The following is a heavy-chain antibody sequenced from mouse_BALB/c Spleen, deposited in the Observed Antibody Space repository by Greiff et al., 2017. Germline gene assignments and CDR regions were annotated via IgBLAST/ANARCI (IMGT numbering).Heavy chain of an antibody. Sequence: VQLVESGPGLVQPSQSLSITCTVSGFSLTSYGVHWVRQSPGKGLEWLGVIWSGGSTDYNAAFISRLSISKDNSKSQVFFKMNSLQANDTAIYYCARKRTMITTYAMDYWGQGTSVTVSS. CDR2: IWSGGST. J-gene: IGHJ4*01. V-gene: IGHV2-2*02. D-gene: IGHD2-4*01. CDR1: GFSLTSYG. CDR3: ARKRTMITTYAMDY.